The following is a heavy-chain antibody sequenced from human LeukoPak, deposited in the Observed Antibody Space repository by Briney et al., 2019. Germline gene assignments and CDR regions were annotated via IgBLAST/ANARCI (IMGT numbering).Heavy chain of an antibody. V-gene: IGHV3-7*03. D-gene: IGHD6-19*01. CDR2: IKQDGSEK. J-gene: IGHJ4*02. Sequence: GGSLRLSCAASGFTFSSYWMSWVRQAPGKGLEWVANIKQDGSEKYYVDSVKGRFTISRDNAKNSLYLQMNSLRAEVTAVYYCASLLTYSSGWYGGYWGQGTLVTVSS. CDR3: ASLLTYSSGWYGGY. CDR1: GFTFSSYW.